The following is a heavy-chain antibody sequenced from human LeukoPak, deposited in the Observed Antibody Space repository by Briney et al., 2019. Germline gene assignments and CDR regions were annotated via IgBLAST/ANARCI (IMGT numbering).Heavy chain of an antibody. V-gene: IGHV1-2*02. CDR2: IHPRRGDT. Sequence: ASVKVACKTSGYSFTAFYIHWVRQAPGQGLEWMGWIHPRRGDTNYAQKFQGRVTMTRDTSISTAYLDLSSLRSDDTAVYYCARDGDYGTGSYYRGCIDSLGQGTPASLSP. J-gene: IGHJ4*02. CDR3: ARDGDYGTGSYYRGCIDS. D-gene: IGHD3-10*01. CDR1: GYSFTAFY.